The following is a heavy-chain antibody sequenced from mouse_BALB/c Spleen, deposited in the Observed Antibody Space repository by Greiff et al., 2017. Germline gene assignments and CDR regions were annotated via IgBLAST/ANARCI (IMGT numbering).Heavy chain of an antibody. J-gene: IGHJ2*01. Sequence: KVEESGGGLVQPGGSRKLSCAASGFTFSDYGMAWVRQAPGKGPEWVAFISNLAYSIYYADTVTGRFTISRENAKNTLYLEMSSLRSEDTAMYYCARSGLLPYYFDYWGQGTTLTVSS. D-gene: IGHD2-3*01. CDR2: ISNLAYSI. CDR1: GFTFSDYG. CDR3: ARSGLLPYYFDY. V-gene: IGHV5-15*02.